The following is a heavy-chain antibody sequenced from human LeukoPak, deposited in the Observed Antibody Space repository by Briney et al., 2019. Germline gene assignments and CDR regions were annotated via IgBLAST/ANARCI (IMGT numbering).Heavy chain of an antibody. D-gene: IGHD1-7*01. CDR3: ARDYEPTTGKNYFDP. CDR2: IGPYNGDT. Sequence: ASVKVSCKTSGYTFTKFGISWVRQAPGQGLERMGWIGPYNGDTSYTQNFQGRVTMTADTSTNTVHMDLRSLTSDDTAVYYCARDYEPTTGKNYFDPWGQGTLVTVSS. J-gene: IGHJ5*02. V-gene: IGHV1-18*01. CDR1: GYTFTKFG.